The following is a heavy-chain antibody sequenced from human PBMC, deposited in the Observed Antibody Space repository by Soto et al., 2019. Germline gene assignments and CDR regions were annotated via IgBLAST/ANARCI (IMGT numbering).Heavy chain of an antibody. Sequence: ELLSLTCTGSGGPISSDYWSWIRQPAGKGPELIGRISTSGSTNYNPSLKSQVSISVDTYKNQFSLRLTSVTAAETAVYYCARELADPIFGLVPGGGQLQNWFDPWGQGTLVT. D-gene: IGHD3-3*01. V-gene: IGHV4-4*07. J-gene: IGHJ5*02. CDR2: ISTSGST. CDR1: GGPISSDY. CDR3: ARELADPIFGLVPGGGQLQNWFDP.